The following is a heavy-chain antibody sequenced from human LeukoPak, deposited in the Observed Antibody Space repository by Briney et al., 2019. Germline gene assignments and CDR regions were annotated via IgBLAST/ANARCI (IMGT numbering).Heavy chain of an antibody. CDR2: INPSGGST. J-gene: IGHJ4*02. CDR1: GYTFTSYY. V-gene: IGHV1-46*01. CDR3: ARGRGHYVWGSYRYTLNLDY. Sequence: ASVKVSCKASGYTFTSYYMHWVRQAPGQGLEWMGIINPSGGSTSYAQKFQGRVTMTRDMPTSTVHMELSSLRSEDTAVYYCARGRGHYVWGSYRYTLNLDYWGQGTLVTVSS. D-gene: IGHD3-16*02.